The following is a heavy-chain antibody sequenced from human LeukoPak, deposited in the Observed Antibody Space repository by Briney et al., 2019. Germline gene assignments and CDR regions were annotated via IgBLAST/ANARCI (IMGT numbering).Heavy chain of an antibody. CDR3: ARRVTTRLPFRY. CDR2: IIHSGST. D-gene: IGHD4-17*01. V-gene: IGHV4-34*12. CDR1: GGSFSGYS. Sequence: PSETLSLTCTVYGGSFSGYSWSWIRQPPGKGLEWIGDIIHSGSTNYNPSLKSRVTISVDTSKNQFSLKLSSVTAADTAVYYCARRVTTRLPFRYWGQGTLVTVSS. J-gene: IGHJ4*02.